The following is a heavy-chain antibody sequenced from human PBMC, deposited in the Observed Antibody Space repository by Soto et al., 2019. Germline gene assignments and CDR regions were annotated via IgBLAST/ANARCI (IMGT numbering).Heavy chain of an antibody. D-gene: IGHD3-3*01. CDR2: IQYSGSS. J-gene: IGHJ4*02. Sequence: QVQLQESGPGLVKPSETLSLTCTVSGGSINNHYWSWIRKPPGKGLEWIGYIQYSGSSNYNPSLKSXXGXSXXTSKNQFSVKLRSVTAADTAVYYCAGDVSRAYYTLWGQGALLTVSS. CDR1: GGSINNHY. CDR3: AGDVSRAYYTL. V-gene: IGHV4-59*11.